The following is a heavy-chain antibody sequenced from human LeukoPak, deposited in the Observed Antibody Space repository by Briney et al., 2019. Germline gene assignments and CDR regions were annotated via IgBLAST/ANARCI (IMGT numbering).Heavy chain of an antibody. V-gene: IGHV1-69*13. D-gene: IGHD2-2*01. CDR2: IIPIFGTA. CDR3: ARDSRYCSSTSCPRVFDY. J-gene: IGHJ4*02. Sequence: SVKVPCKASGGTFSSYAISWVRQAPGQGLEWMGGIIPIFGTANYAQKFQGRVTITADESTSTAYMELSSLRSEDTAVYYCARDSRYCSSTSCPRVFDYWGQGTLVTVSS. CDR1: GGTFSSYA.